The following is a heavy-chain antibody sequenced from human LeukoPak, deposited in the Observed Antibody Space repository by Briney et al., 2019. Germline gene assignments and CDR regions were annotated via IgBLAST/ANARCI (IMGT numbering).Heavy chain of an antibody. Sequence: GESLKISCKASGYRFPIYWIGWVRQMPGQGLEWMGIIFPDDSNIKYSPSFQGQVSISADKSINTVYLQWSSLKASDSAMYYCARRSGGVATTDYRGQGTLVTVSS. CDR2: IFPDDSNI. V-gene: IGHV5-51*01. J-gene: IGHJ4*02. D-gene: IGHD5-12*01. CDR3: ARRSGGVATTDY. CDR1: GYRFPIYW.